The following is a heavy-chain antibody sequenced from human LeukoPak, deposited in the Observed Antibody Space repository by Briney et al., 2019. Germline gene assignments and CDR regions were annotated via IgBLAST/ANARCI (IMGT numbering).Heavy chain of an antibody. V-gene: IGHV4-4*07. J-gene: IGHJ4*02. Sequence: SETLSLTCTVSGGSISSYYWSWIRQPAGKGLEWIGRIYTSGSTNYNPSLKSRVTMSVDTSKNQFSLKLSSVTAADTAVYYCAREGHCSSTSCYVLDYWGQGTLVTVSS. CDR3: AREGHCSSTSCYVLDY. CDR1: GGSISSYY. D-gene: IGHD2-2*01. CDR2: IYTSGST.